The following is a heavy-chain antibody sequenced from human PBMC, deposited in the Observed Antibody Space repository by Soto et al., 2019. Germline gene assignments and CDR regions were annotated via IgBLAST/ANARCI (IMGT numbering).Heavy chain of an antibody. CDR2: ISYDGSNK. Sequence: QVQLGESGGGVVQPGRSLRLSCAASGFTFSSYGMHWVRQAPGKGLEWVAVISYDGSNKYYADSVKGRFTISRDNSKNTPYLQMNSLRAEDTAVYYCAKDSSIIVVVTRAPDYWGQGTLVTVSS. CDR1: GFTFSSYG. J-gene: IGHJ4*02. D-gene: IGHD2-21*02. CDR3: AKDSSIIVVVTRAPDY. V-gene: IGHV3-30*18.